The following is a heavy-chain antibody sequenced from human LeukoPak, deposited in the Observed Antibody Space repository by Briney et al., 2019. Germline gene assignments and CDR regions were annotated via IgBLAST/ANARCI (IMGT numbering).Heavy chain of an antibody. CDR1: GFTFSSYG. J-gene: IGHJ4*02. CDR2: ISYDGSNK. CDR3: ARGGKHGGSYLGAFDY. V-gene: IGHV3-30*19. Sequence: GGSLRLSCAASGFTFSSYGMHWVRQAPGKGLEWVAVISYDGSNKYYADSVKGRFTISRDNSKNTLYLQMDSLRAEDTAVYYCARGGKHGGSYLGAFDYWGQGTLVTVSS. D-gene: IGHD1-26*01.